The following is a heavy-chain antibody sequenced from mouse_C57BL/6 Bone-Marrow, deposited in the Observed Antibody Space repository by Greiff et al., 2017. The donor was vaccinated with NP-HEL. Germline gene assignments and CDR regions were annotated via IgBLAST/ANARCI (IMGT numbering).Heavy chain of an antibody. CDR3: TTDITERFWSFDV. CDR2: IDPENGDT. Sequence: VQLKESGAELVRPGASVKLSCTASGFNIKDDYMHWVKQRPEQGLEWIGWIDPENGDTEYASKFQGKATITADTSSNTAYLQLSSLTSEDTAVYYCTTDITERFWSFDVWGTGTTVTVSS. V-gene: IGHV14-4*01. J-gene: IGHJ1*03. D-gene: IGHD1-1*01. CDR1: GFNIKDDY.